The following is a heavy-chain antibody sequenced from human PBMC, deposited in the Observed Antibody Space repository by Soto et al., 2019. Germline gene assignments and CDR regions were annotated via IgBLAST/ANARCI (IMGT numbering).Heavy chain of an antibody. CDR3: ARRQISPPTRGAASARGGMDV. D-gene: IGHD6-13*01. V-gene: IGHV3-33*01. CDR1: GFTFNNYG. CDR2: IWNDGNDY. J-gene: IGHJ6*02. Sequence: LRLFCAASGFTFNNYGMHWVLQAPGKGLEWVAVIWNDGNDYYYANSVKGRFTISRDNSKNTLYLQMSSLRVEDTAVYYCARRQISPPTRGAASARGGMDVWGQGTTVTVSS.